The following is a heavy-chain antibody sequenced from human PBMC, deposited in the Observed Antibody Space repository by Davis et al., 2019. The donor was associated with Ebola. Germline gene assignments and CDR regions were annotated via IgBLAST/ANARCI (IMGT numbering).Heavy chain of an antibody. CDR3: TTYRYCSGGSCYSTDV. CDR2: IKSKTAGGTP. Sequence: GESLKISCAASGFTFSNAWMNWVRQAPGKGLEWVGRIKSKTAGGTPDYAAPVKGRFTISRDDSKNTLYLQMNSLKTEDTAVYYCTTYRYCSGGSCYSTDVWGQGTTVTVSS. J-gene: IGHJ6*02. D-gene: IGHD2-15*01. V-gene: IGHV3-15*07. CDR1: GFTFSNAW.